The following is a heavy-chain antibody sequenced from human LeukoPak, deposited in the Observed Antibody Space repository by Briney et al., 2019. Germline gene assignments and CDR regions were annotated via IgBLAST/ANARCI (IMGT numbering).Heavy chain of an antibody. CDR1: GFSFGGYA. V-gene: IGHV3-9*01. D-gene: IGHD3-9*01. Sequence: GGSLRLSCAASGFSFGGYALHWVRQAPGKGLEWVASISWNSGDIVHADSVKGRFTISRDNAKNSLYLQMNYLRAEDTAVYYCAKDPTSVGGRHDWLLDSWGQGTLVTVSS. CDR2: ISWNSGDI. CDR3: AKDPTSVGGRHDWLLDS. J-gene: IGHJ5*02.